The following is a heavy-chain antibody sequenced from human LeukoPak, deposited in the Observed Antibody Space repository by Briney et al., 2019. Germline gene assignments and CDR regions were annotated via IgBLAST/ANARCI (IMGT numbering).Heavy chain of an antibody. J-gene: IGHJ4*02. CDR1: GGSFSGYY. V-gene: IGHV4-34*01. Sequence: SGTLSLTCAVYGGSFSGYYWSWIRQPPGKGLEWIGEINHSGSTNYNPSLKGRVTISVDTSKNQFSLKLSSVTAADTAVYYCASSRWPTGPDYWGQGTLVTVSS. D-gene: IGHD4-23*01. CDR2: INHSGST. CDR3: ASSRWPTGPDY.